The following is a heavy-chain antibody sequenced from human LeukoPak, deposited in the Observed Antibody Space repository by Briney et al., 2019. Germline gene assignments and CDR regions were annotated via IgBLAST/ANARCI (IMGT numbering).Heavy chain of an antibody. CDR2: IEQDGTKE. CDR1: GLTITTHW. CDR3: VRDFDY. J-gene: IGHJ4*02. V-gene: IGHV3-7*01. Sequence: GGSLRLSCAAPGLTITTHWMTWVRQAPAKGLDWVASIEQDGTKEYYLDSVKGRFTISRDNAKNPLYLQINSRVSVDAAVYYCVRDFDYWGQGTLVTVSS.